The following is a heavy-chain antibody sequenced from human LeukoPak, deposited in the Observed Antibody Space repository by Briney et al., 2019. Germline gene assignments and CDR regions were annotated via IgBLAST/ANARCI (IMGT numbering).Heavy chain of an antibody. CDR3: ARDFGDCNFDY. CDR2: IYTRGST. Sequence: SETLSLTCTVSGGSISSYYWSWLRQPAGKGLEGIGRIYTRGSTNYNPSLKSRVTMSVDTSNNQFSLKLSSVPAADTAVYYCARDFGDCNFDYWGQGTLVTVSS. V-gene: IGHV4-4*07. J-gene: IGHJ4*02. CDR1: GGSISSYY. D-gene: IGHD2-21*01.